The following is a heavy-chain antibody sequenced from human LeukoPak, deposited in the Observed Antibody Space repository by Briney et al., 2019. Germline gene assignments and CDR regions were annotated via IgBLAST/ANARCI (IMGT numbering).Heavy chain of an antibody. CDR3: ARQDGTTGFYYYYMDV. V-gene: IGHV1-2*02. Sequence: GASVKVSCKASGYTFTGYYIHWVRQAPGQGLEWMGWINPNSGGTNYAQKFQGRVTMARDTSINTAYMELSRLRSDDTAVYYCARQDGTTGFYYYYMDVWGKGTTVTVSS. J-gene: IGHJ6*03. D-gene: IGHD1-1*01. CDR2: INPNSGGT. CDR1: GYTFTGYY.